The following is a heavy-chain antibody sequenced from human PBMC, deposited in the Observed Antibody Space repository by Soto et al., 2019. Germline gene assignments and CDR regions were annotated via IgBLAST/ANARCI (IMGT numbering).Heavy chain of an antibody. CDR2: VIPIFPTP. V-gene: IGHV1-69*12. J-gene: IGHJ6*02. CDR3: ARDKDRLQLGGNYYYIMDV. CDR1: GGAFRTNA. Sequence: QVQLVQSGAEVKKPGSSVKISCKASGGAFRTNAFSWVRQAPGQGLEWMGGVIPIFPTPDYAQKFQGRVTITADESTTTIYMELSSLRSEDTAMYYCARDKDRLQLGGNYYYIMDVWGQGTMVTVS. D-gene: IGHD3-3*02.